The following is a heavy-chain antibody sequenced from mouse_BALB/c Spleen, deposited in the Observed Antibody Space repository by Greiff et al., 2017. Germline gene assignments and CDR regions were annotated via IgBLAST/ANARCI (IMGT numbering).Heavy chain of an antibody. V-gene: IGHV1-54*03. J-gene: IGHJ4*01. CDR3: ARRTYYYGNAMDY. CDR1: GYAFTNYL. CDR2: INPGSGGT. D-gene: IGHD1-1*02. Sequence: VKLQESGAELVRPGTSVKVSCKASGYAFTNYLIEWVKQRPGQGLEWIGVINPGSGGTNYNEKFKGKATLTADKSSSTAYMQLSSLTSDDSAVYLCARRTYYYGNAMDYWGQGTSVTVSS.